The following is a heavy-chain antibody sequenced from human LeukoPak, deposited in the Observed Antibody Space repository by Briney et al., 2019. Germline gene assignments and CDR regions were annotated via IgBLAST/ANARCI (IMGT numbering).Heavy chain of an antibody. D-gene: IGHD5-12*01. Sequence: GGSLRLSCAASGFTLSSYGMHWVRQAPGKGLEWVAVISYDGSNKYYADSVKGRFTISRDNSRNTLYLQMDSLRAEDTAVYYCARDRSSYEYCFDYWGQGTLVTVSS. CDR2: ISYDGSNK. CDR3: ARDRSSYEYCFDY. V-gene: IGHV3-30*03. CDR1: GFTLSSYG. J-gene: IGHJ4*02.